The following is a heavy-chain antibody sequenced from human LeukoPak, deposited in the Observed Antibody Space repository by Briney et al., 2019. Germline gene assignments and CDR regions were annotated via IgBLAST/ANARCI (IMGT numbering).Heavy chain of an antibody. CDR3: ARVTTIFGVVTDNFDH. D-gene: IGHD3-3*01. J-gene: IGHJ4*02. CDR2: IYTSGST. V-gene: IGHV4-61*02. CDR1: GGSISSGSYY. Sequence: SETLSLTCTVSGGSISSGSYYWSWIRQPAGKGLEWIGRIYTSGSTNYNPSLKSRVTISVDTSKNQFSLKLSSVTAADTAVYYCARVTTIFGVVTDNFDHWGQGTLVTVSS.